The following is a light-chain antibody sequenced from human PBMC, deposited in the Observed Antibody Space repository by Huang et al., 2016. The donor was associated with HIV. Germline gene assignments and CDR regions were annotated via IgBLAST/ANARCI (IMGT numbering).Light chain of an antibody. Sequence: EILMTQSPATLSVYPGERVTLSCRASHNVNSNLAWYQQKRGLPPRLVIYGVSSRDNGIPDRFSGSGSGTEFTLTISRLQSEDFAVYYCQQYNSWPPWAFGQGTTVEIK. J-gene: IGKJ1*01. V-gene: IGKV3-15*01. CDR2: GVS. CDR1: HNVNSN. CDR3: QQYNSWPPWA.